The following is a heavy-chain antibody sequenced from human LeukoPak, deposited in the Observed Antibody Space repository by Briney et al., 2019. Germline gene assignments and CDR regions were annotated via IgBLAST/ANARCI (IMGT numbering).Heavy chain of an antibody. CDR3: ARDKRKGYCSSTSCYSYMDV. V-gene: IGHV3-23*01. CDR1: GFTFSSYA. J-gene: IGHJ6*03. D-gene: IGHD2-2*02. CDR2: ISGSGGST. Sequence: GGSLRLSCAASGFTFSSYAMSWVRQAPGKGLEWVSAISGSGGSTYYADSVKGRFTISRDNSKNTLYLQMNSLRAEDTAVYYCARDKRKGYCSSTSCYSYMDVWGKGTTVTVSS.